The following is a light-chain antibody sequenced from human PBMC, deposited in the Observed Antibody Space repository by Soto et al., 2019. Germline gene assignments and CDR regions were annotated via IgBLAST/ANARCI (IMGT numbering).Light chain of an antibody. CDR3: QQLFDSPIT. V-gene: IGKV1-9*01. J-gene: IGKJ5*01. CDR2: AAS. CDR1: QDISTS. Sequence: DIPMTQSPSSLSASVGDILTITRQARQDISTSLAWYQVKPGKAPTLLIYAASTLESGVPSRFSATVSGTEFSLTITSLQPEDFATYYCQQLFDSPITFGQGTRLEIK.